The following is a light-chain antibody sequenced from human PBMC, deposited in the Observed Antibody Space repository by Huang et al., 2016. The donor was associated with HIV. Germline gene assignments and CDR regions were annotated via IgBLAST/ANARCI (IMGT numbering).Light chain of an antibody. J-gene: IGKJ1*01. V-gene: IGKV3-11*01. Sequence: EIVLTQSPATLSLSPGARATLSCRASQSVSSYLAWYQQKPGQAPRLLIYDSSSRATGIPARFSGSGSVTDFTLTISSLEPEDFAVYYCQQRSNWPRTFGQGTKVEIK. CDR2: DSS. CDR3: QQRSNWPRT. CDR1: QSVSSY.